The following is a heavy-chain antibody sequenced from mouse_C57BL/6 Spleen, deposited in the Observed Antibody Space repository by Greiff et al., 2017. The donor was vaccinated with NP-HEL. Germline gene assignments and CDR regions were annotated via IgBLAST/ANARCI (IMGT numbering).Heavy chain of an antibody. Sequence: EVQLQQSGAELVRPGASVKLSCTASGFNFKDDYMHWVKQRPEQGLEWIGWIDPENGDPEYASKFQGKATITADTSSNTAYLQLSSLTSEDTAVYYCTTPLITWDFDYWGQGTTLTVSS. J-gene: IGHJ2*01. D-gene: IGHD1-1*01. CDR3: TTPLITWDFDY. V-gene: IGHV14-4*01. CDR1: GFNFKDDY. CDR2: IDPENGDP.